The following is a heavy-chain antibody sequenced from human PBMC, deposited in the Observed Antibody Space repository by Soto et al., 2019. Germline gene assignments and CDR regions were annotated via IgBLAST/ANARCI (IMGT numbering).Heavy chain of an antibody. CDR2: IYPDDSDT. Sequence: RGESLKISCQASGYSFSNFWIAWVRQMPGEGLEWLGIIYPDDSDTRYSPSFLGQVTISADKSIKTTYLQWSSLKASDTAIYLCASSVLVTSTMNYFDLWGQGTQVTVSS. J-gene: IGHJ4*02. D-gene: IGHD2-8*02. CDR1: GYSFSNFW. CDR3: ASSVLVTSTMNYFDL. V-gene: IGHV5-51*01.